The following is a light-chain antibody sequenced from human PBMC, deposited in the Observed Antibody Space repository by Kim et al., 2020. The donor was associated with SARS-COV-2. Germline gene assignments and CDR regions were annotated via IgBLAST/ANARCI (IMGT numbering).Light chain of an antibody. CDR1: SLKTYY. V-gene: IGLV3-19*02. Sequence: SSELTQDPALSVALGQTVRITCQGDSLKTYYATWYQQKPGQAPVRVIFGKNNRPSGIPHRFSGSNSGNTASLTITGAQAEDEADDYCDSWDSTGNHNVVFGGGTQLTVL. CDR3: DSWDSTGNHNVV. J-gene: IGLJ2*01. CDR2: GKN.